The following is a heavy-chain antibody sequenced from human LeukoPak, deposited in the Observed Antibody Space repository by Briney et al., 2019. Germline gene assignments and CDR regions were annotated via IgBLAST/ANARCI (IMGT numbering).Heavy chain of an antibody. D-gene: IGHD3-10*01. CDR2: IIPIFGTA. J-gene: IGHJ5*02. Sequence: KVSCKASGGTFSSYAISWVRQAPGQGLEWMGGIIPIFGTANYAQKFQGRVTITTDESTSTAYMELSSLRSEDTAVYYCAAYYYGSGSYRWFDPWGQGTLVTVSS. CDR1: GGTFSSYA. CDR3: AAYYYGSGSYRWFDP. V-gene: IGHV1-69*05.